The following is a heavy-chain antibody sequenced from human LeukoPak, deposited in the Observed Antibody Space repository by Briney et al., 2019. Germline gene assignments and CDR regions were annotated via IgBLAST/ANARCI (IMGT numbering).Heavy chain of an antibody. CDR2: IKSKTDGGTT. D-gene: IGHD3-3*01. V-gene: IGHV3-15*01. CDR3: TTDQYYDLWSGYYTRPDY. Sequence: GGSLRLSCAASGFTFSNACMSWVRQAPGKGLEWVCRIKSKTDGGTTDYAAPVKGRFTIYRDDSTNTMYLQMNSLKTAETAVCYGTTDQYYDLWSGYYTRPDYWGQGTLVTVS. J-gene: IGHJ4*02. CDR1: GFTFSNAC.